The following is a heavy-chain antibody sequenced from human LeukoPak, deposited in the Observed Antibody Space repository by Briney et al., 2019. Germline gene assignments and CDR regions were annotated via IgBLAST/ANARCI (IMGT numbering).Heavy chain of an antibody. CDR3: AKDWWALAAAGDPFDY. D-gene: IGHD6-13*01. V-gene: IGHV3-23*01. J-gene: IGHJ4*02. CDR1: GFTFSSYA. Sequence: PGGSLRLSCAASGFTFSSYAMSWVRQAPGKGLEWASAISGSGGSTYYADSVKGRFTISRDNSKNTLYLQMNSLRAEDTAVYYCAKDWWALAAAGDPFDYWGQGTLVTVSS. CDR2: ISGSGGST.